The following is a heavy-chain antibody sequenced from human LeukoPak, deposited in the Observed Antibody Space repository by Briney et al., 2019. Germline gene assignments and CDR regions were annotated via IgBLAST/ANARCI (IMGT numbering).Heavy chain of an antibody. CDR1: GYTFTGYY. CDR2: INPNSGGT. CDR3: ARPRLWFGEGSWFDP. D-gene: IGHD3-10*01. Sequence: ASVKVSCKASGYTFTGYYMHWVRQAPGQGLEWMGWINPNSGGTNYAQKFQGGVTMTRDTSISTAYMELSRLRSDGTAVYYCARPRLWFGEGSWFDPWGQGTLVTVSS. V-gene: IGHV1-2*02. J-gene: IGHJ5*02.